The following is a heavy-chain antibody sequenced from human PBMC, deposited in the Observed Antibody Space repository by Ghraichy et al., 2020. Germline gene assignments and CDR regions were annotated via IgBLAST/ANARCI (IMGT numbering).Heavy chain of an antibody. Sequence: SETLSLTCAVYGGSFSGYYWSWIRQPPGKGLEWIGEINHSGSTHSNPSLKSRVTISVDTSKNQFSLKLSSVTAADTAVYYCAADYYVSSGPAPSFDYWGQGTLVTVSS. CDR1: GGSFSGYY. CDR3: AADYYVSSGPAPSFDY. J-gene: IGHJ4*02. CDR2: INHSGST. V-gene: IGHV4-34*01. D-gene: IGHD3-22*01.